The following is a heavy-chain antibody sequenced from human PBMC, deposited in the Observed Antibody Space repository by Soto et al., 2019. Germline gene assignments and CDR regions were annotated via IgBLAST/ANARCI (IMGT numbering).Heavy chain of an antibody. CDR2: IYYRGST. CDR1: GGSISSYY. V-gene: IGHV4-59*01. Sequence: PSETLSLTCTVSGGSISSYYWSWIRQPPGKGLEWIGYIYYRGSTNYNPSLKSRVTISVDTSKNQFSLKLCSVTAADTAVYYCARVPKYDFWSGYYSSDYYYYMDVWGKGTTVTVSS. CDR3: ARVPKYDFWSGYYSSDYYYYMDV. D-gene: IGHD3-3*01. J-gene: IGHJ6*03.